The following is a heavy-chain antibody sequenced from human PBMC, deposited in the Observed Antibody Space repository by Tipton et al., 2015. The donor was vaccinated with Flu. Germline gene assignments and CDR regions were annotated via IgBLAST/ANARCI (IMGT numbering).Heavy chain of an antibody. CDR3: ASVETVKLYSFDY. V-gene: IGHV4-39*07. D-gene: IGHD4-17*01. Sequence: TLSLTCTVSGGSISSSSYYWGWIRQPPGKGLEWMGSIYHSGSTYYNPSLKSLVTISVDTAKNQFSLELSSVTAADSAVDYCASVETVKLYSFDYWGQGTVVTVSS. CDR2: IYHSGST. J-gene: IGHJ4*02. CDR1: GGSISSSSYY.